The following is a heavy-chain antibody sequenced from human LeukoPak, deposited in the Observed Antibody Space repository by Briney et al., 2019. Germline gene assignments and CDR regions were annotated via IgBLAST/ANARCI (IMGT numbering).Heavy chain of an antibody. D-gene: IGHD1-7*01. CDR1: GGTFSRYD. CDR2: ISAYNGNT. CDR3: ARCGAGTTAYYYYYIDV. J-gene: IGHJ6*03. Sequence: GASVKVSCKASGGTFSRYDISWVRQAPGQGLEWMGWISAYNGNTNYAQKLQGRVTMTTDTSTSTAYMELRSLRSDDTAVYYCARCGAGTTAYYYYYIDVWGKGTTVTVSS. V-gene: IGHV1-18*01.